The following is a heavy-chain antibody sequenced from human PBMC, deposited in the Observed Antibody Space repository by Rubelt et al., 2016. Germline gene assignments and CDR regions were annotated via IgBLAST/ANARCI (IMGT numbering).Heavy chain of an antibody. J-gene: IGHJ3*02. Sequence: QVQLQQWGAGLLKPSETLSLTCAVYGGSFSGYYWSWIRQPPGKGLEWIGEINHSGSTNYNPSLKSRVTISVDTSKNELSLRLSSVTAADTAVYYCAIHLVDDAFDIWGQGTMVTVSS. V-gene: IGHV4-34*01. CDR2: INHSGST. CDR1: GGSFSGYY. D-gene: IGHD5-24*01. CDR3: AIHLVDDAFDI.